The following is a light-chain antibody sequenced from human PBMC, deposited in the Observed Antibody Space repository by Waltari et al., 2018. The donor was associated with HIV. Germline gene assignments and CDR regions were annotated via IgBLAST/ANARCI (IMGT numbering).Light chain of an antibody. CDR2: LND. J-gene: IGLJ2*01. CDR3: QSYDSDLNGPV. V-gene: IGLV1-40*01. Sequence: QSVLTQPPSVSGAPGHRVIISCPGNPSNIGANYDVHWYLHLPGSTPILLMFLNDNRPAGVPARLAGSKSGASASLAISRLQAEDEADYYCQSYDSDLNGPVFGGGTKLTVL. CDR1: PSNIGANYD.